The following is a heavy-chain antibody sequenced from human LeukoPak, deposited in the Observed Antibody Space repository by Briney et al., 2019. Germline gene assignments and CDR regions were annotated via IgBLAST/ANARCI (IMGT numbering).Heavy chain of an antibody. Sequence: PGGSLRLSCAASGFIFSNAWMSWVRQAPGKGLEWVSYISSSGSTIYYADSVKGRFTISRDNAKNSLYLQMNSLRAEDTAVYYCAISYYDFWSGLIEYFQHWGQGTLVTVSS. V-gene: IGHV3-11*04. J-gene: IGHJ1*01. CDR2: ISSSGSTI. CDR1: GFIFSNAW. D-gene: IGHD3-3*01. CDR3: AISYYDFWSGLIEYFQH.